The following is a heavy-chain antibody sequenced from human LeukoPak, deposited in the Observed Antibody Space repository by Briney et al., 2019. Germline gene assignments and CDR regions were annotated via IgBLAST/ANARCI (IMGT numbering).Heavy chain of an antibody. J-gene: IGHJ4*02. CDR2: ISSSSSSI. D-gene: IGHD2-2*01. V-gene: IGHV3-21*01. Sequence: GGSLRLSCAASGFTFSSYSMNWVRQAPGKGLQWVSSISSSSSSIYYADSVKGRFTISRDNAKNSLYLQMNSLRAEDTAVYYCARGYCSSTSCFYFDYWGQGTLVTVSS. CDR3: ARGYCSSTSCFYFDY. CDR1: GFTFSSYS.